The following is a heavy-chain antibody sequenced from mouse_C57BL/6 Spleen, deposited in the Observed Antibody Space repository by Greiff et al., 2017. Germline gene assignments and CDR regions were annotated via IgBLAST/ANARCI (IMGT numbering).Heavy chain of an antibody. Sequence: VQLQQSGAELVRPGASVKLSCKASGYTFTDYYINWVKQRPGQGLEWIARIYPRSGNTYYNEKFKGKATLTAEKSSSTAYMQLSSLTSEDSAVYFCACYSSYLAWFAYWGQGTLVTVSA. CDR1: GYTFTDYY. CDR3: ACYSSYLAWFAY. V-gene: IGHV1-76*01. J-gene: IGHJ3*01. CDR2: IYPRSGNT. D-gene: IGHD2-5*01.